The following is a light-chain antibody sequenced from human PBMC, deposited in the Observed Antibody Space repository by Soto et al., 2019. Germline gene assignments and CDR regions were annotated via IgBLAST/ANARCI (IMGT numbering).Light chain of an antibody. V-gene: IGKV3-20*01. CDR2: GAS. J-gene: IGKJ1*01. Sequence: ENVLTQSSGPLSLASRESATLSCRASQNVYNGYLAWYQQKPGQPPGLLIFGASTRASGVPDRFSGSESGTDFTLTINRLQPEDFAVYYCQQHFSSPLTFGQGTRVEIK. CDR3: QQHFSSPLT. CDR1: QNVYNGY.